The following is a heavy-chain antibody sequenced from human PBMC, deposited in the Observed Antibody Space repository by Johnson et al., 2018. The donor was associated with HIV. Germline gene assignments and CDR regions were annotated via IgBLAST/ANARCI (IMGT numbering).Heavy chain of an antibody. CDR3: AREGVSGSYYDAFDL. CDR1: GFTFSNYA. CDR2: ISSSGGTI. D-gene: IGHD1-26*01. J-gene: IGHJ3*01. V-gene: IGHV3-48*04. Sequence: MLLVESGGGVVQPGRSLRLSCTASGFTFSNYAIHWVRQAPGKGLEWVSYISSSGGTIYYADSVKGRFSISRDNAKNSLYLQMNSLRAEDTAVYYCAREGVSGSYYDAFDLWGQGTMVTVSS.